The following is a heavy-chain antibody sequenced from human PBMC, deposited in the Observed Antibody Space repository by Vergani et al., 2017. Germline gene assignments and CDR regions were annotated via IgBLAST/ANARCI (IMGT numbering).Heavy chain of an antibody. CDR3: ARGYYDSSGYYFAEYFQH. D-gene: IGHD3-22*01. Sequence: QVQLVQSGAEVKKPGSSVKVSCKASGGTFSSYAISWVRQAPGQGLEWMGWINPNSGGTNYAQKFQGRFTMTRDTSISTAYMELSRLRSDDTAVYYCARGYYDSSGYYFAEYFQHWGQGTLVTVSS. J-gene: IGHJ1*01. CDR2: INPNSGGT. CDR1: GGTFSSYA. V-gene: IGHV1-2*02.